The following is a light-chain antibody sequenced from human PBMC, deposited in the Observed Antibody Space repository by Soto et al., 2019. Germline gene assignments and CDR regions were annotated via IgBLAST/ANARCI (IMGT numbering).Light chain of an antibody. Sequence: DIQMTQSPSSLTASVGDRVTITCRASQSISTYLNWYQQRPGKAPKLLIYAASSLQGGVPSRFSGSGSGTDFTLTISSLQPEDFATYYCQQSYSTPPYTFGQGTKLEIQ. J-gene: IGKJ2*01. CDR2: AAS. CDR3: QQSYSTPPYT. CDR1: QSISTY. V-gene: IGKV1-39*01.